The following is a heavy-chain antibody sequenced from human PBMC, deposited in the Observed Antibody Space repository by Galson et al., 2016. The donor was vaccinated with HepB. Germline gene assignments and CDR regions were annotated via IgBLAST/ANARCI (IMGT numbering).Heavy chain of an antibody. D-gene: IGHD6-13*01. Sequence: SLRLSCAASGFTFSSYGMHWVRQAPGKGLEWVALICYDGSNKYYADSVKGRFTISRDNSKSTLYLQMNSLRAEDTAVYYCAREESTIAAASFDYWGQETLVTVSA. CDR2: ICYDGSNK. CDR1: GFTFSSYG. CDR3: AREESTIAAASFDY. J-gene: IGHJ4*02. V-gene: IGHV3-33*01.